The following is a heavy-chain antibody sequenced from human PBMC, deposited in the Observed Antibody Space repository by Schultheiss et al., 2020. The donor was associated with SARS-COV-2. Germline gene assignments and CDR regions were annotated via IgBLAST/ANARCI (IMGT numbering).Heavy chain of an antibody. J-gene: IGHJ4*02. CDR2: INPNSGGT. CDR3: ARGKTLLAAPDY. CDR1: GYTFTGYY. V-gene: IGHV1-2*02. D-gene: IGHD6-13*01. Sequence: ASVKVSCKASGYTFTGYYMHWVRQAPGQGLEWMGWINPNSGGTNYAQKFQGRVTMTRDTSISTAYMEMSRLRSDDTAVYYCARGKTLLAAPDYWGQGTLVTVSS.